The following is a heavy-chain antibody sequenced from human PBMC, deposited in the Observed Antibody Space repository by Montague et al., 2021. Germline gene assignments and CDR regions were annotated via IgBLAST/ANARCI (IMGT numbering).Heavy chain of an antibody. V-gene: IGHV4-34*01. CDR3: ASDRGPFDY. J-gene: IGHJ4*02. Sequence: SETLSLTCGVYGGSLSEYYWTWIRQYPAKGLEWIGEVRHIGSTNYNPSLKSRVTMSVDKSKNQFSLKLRSVTAADTAVYYCASDRGPFDYWGQGTVVTVSS. CDR1: GGSLSEYY. D-gene: IGHD3-10*01. CDR2: VRHIGST.